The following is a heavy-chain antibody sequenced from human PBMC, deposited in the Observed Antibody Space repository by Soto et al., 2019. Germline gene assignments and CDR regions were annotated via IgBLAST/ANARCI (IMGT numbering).Heavy chain of an antibody. J-gene: IGHJ4*02. D-gene: IGHD3-3*01. CDR1: GGSISSGVYY. Sequence: QVQLQESGPGLVKPSQTLSLPCTFSGGSISSGVYYWGWIRKHPGRGLEWIGYIYYSGSTYYNPSLKSRVTISVDTSKNQFSLKLSSVTAADTAVYYCARYNVGWGGYYLDYWGQGTLVTVSS. CDR3: ARYNVGWGGYYLDY. CDR2: IYYSGST. V-gene: IGHV4-31*03.